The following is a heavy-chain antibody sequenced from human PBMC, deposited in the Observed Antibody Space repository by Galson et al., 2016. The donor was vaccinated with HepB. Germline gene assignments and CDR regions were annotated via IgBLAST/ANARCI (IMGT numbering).Heavy chain of an antibody. CDR3: ARGRGPMPHKPLFDS. CDR2: ISYEVTNI. V-gene: IGHV3-30*03. Sequence: SLRLSCAASGFTFSSYAMHWVRQAPGKGLEWVAVISYEVTNIKYSDSVKGRFTNSRDNSKNTVYLQMSDLGHEDTAVYYCARGRGPMPHKPLFDSWGQGILVTVSS. CDR1: GFTFSSYA. D-gene: IGHD2-2*01. J-gene: IGHJ4*02.